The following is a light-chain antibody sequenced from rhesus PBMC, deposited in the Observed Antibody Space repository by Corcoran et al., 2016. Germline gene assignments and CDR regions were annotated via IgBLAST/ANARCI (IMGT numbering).Light chain of an antibody. Sequence: DIQMTQSPSSLSASVGDKVTITCRASQDISNGLAWYQQKPGKAPKFLIYAASTSHSGVPSSFRGSGSGTVFTLTIRSLQPEDFAVYYCQPRYNYPWTFGQGTKVEIK. J-gene: IGKJ1*01. V-gene: IGKV1-33*01. CDR2: AAS. CDR1: QDISNG. CDR3: QPRYNYPWT.